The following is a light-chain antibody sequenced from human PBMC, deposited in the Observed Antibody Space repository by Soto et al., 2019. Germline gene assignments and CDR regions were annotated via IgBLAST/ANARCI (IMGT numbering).Light chain of an antibody. CDR1: QTISSW. Sequence: DIQMTQSPSTLSASVGDRVTITCRASQTISSWLAWYQQKPGRAPKLLIYDASNVEAGVPSRFRGSGSGTDFTFTISRLQPEDIATYYCQQYENLPTFGQGTRLE. J-gene: IGKJ5*01. CDR2: DAS. V-gene: IGKV1-33*01. CDR3: QQYENLPT.